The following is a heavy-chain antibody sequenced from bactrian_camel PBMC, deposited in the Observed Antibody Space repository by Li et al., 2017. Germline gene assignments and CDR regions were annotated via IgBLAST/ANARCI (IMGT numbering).Heavy chain of an antibody. V-gene: IGHV3S53*01. CDR2: IDSDGRR. J-gene: IGHJ6*01. D-gene: IGHD1*01. CDR3: LAVSGY. Sequence: HVQLVESGGGSVQSGGSLRLTCTASEYTYSDHCMGWFRQAPGKEREGVAGIDSDGRRTYADSVKGRFTISLDHAKNVLYLQMDNLEPEDTAVYYCLAVSGYWGQGTQVTVS. CDR1: EYTYSDHC.